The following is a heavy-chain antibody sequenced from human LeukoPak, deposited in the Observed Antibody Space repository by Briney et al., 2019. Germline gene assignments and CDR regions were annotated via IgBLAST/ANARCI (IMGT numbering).Heavy chain of an antibody. CDR3: ARDLRIAAAGTYYYYYMDV. CDR2: ISGRDGST. V-gene: IGHV3-23*01. Sequence: AGGSLRLSCAASGFTFSSYAMSWVRQAPGKGLEWVSSISGRDGSTYYADSVKGRFTISRDNSKNTLYLQMNSLRAEDTAVYYCARDLRIAAAGTYYYYYMDVWGKGTTVTVSS. J-gene: IGHJ6*03. D-gene: IGHD6-13*01. CDR1: GFTFSSYA.